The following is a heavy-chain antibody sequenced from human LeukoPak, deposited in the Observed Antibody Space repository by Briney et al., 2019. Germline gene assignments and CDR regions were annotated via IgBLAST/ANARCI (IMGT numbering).Heavy chain of an antibody. CDR3: ARFHYDEGGFSYPQYYFDY. Sequence: ASETLSLTCGVSGGSVSTMNWWSWVRQSPGKGLEWIGEIFHTGSTNYNPSLNSRVTISLDKSKNQFSLRLTSVTAADTAVYYCARFHYDEGGFSYPQYYFDYGGQGFLVPVSS. V-gene: IGHV4-4*02. J-gene: IGHJ4*02. CDR2: IFHTGST. CDR1: GGSVSTMNW. D-gene: IGHD3-22*01.